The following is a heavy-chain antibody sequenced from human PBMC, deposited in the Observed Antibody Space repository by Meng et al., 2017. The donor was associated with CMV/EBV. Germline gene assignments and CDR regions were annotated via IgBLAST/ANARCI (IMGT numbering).Heavy chain of an antibody. J-gene: IGHJ6*02. Sequence: SETLSLTCTVSGGSVSSGSYYWSWIRQPPGKGLEWIGYIYYSGSTNYNPSLKSRVTISVDTSKNQLSLKLSSVTAADTAVYYCARESIVVVPAAIGGGYYYYGMDVWGQGTTVTVSS. CDR1: GGSVSSGSYY. CDR2: IYYSGST. V-gene: IGHV4-61*01. D-gene: IGHD2-2*02. CDR3: ARESIVVVPAAIGGGYYYYGMDV.